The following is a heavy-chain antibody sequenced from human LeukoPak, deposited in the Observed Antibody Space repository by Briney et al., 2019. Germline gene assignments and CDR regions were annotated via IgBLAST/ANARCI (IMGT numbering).Heavy chain of an antibody. CDR2: ISYDGSNK. V-gene: IGHV3-30-3*01. CDR1: GFTFSSYW. Sequence: GGSLRLSCAASGFTFSSYWMSWVRQAPGKGLEWVAVISYDGSNKYYADSVKGRFTISRDNAKNSLYLQMNSLRAEDTAVYYCARDRRLRFLEWLSHASDYWGQGTLVTVSS. J-gene: IGHJ4*02. CDR3: ARDRRLRFLEWLSHASDY. D-gene: IGHD3-3*01.